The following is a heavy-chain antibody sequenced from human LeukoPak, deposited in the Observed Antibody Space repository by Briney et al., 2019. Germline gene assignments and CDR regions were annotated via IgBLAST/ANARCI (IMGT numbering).Heavy chain of an antibody. CDR2: IYYSGST. J-gene: IGHJ5*02. CDR1: GGSISSYY. CDR3: AREGDSDWFDP. D-gene: IGHD3-16*01. Sequence: SETLSLTCTVSGGSISSYYWSWNRQPPGKGLEWIGYIYYSGSTNYNPSLKSRVTISVDTSKNQFSLKLSSVTAADTAVYYCAREGDSDWFDPWGQGTLVTVSS. V-gene: IGHV4-59*01.